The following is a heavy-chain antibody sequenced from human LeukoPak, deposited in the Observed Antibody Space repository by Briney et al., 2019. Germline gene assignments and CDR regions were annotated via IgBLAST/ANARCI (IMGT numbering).Heavy chain of an antibody. CDR1: GFTFTNAW. D-gene: IGHD3-10*01. CDR3: TTDLGLTMIRGVIVY. V-gene: IGHV3-15*01. CDR2: IKSKGDGETT. J-gene: IGHJ4*02. Sequence: PGGSLRLSCTASGFTFTNAWMNWVRQAPGKGLEWVGRIKSKGDGETTDCAALVKGRFTMSRDDSKATLYLQMNSLKAEDTAVYYCTTDLGLTMIRGVIVYWGQGALVTVSS.